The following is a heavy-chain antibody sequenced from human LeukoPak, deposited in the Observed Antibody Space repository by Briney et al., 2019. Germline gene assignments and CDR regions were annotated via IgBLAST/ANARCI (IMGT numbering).Heavy chain of an antibody. CDR1: GFTFSSYW. V-gene: IGHV3-74*01. D-gene: IGHD3-22*01. Sequence: PGGSLRLSCAASGFTFSSYWMHWVRQAPGKGLVWVSRINSDGSSTSYADSVKGRFTISRDNAKNTLYLQMNSLRAEDTAVYYCARVGYYESSGYYSRPTYYYYGMDVWGQGTTVTVSS. J-gene: IGHJ6*02. CDR3: ARVGYYESSGYYSRPTYYYYGMDV. CDR2: INSDGSST.